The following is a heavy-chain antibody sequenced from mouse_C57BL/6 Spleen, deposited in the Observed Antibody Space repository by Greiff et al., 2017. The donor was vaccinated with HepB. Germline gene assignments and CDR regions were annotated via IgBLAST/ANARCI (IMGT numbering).Heavy chain of an antibody. Sequence: EVKLMESGGGLVKPGGSLKLSCAASGFTFSSYAMSWVRQTPEKRLEWVATISDGGSYTYYPDNVKGRFTISRDNAKNNLYLQMSHLKSEDTAMYYCARDRASGRFAYWGQGTLVTVSA. CDR1: GFTFSSYA. D-gene: IGHD3-1*01. V-gene: IGHV5-4*01. CDR2: ISDGGSYT. CDR3: ARDRASGRFAY. J-gene: IGHJ3*01.